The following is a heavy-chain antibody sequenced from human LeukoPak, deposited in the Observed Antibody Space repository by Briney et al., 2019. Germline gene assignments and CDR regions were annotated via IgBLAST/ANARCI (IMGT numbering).Heavy chain of an antibody. J-gene: IGHJ4*02. CDR1: GGSISSGDYY. D-gene: IGHD2-2*01. CDR2: IYYSGST. Sequence: SQTLSLTCTVSGGSISSGDYYWSWIRQPPGKGLEWIGYIYYSGSTYYNPSLKSRVTISVDTSKSQFSLKLSSVTAADTAVYYCARLPGYCSSTSCYPDYWGQGTLVTVSS. CDR3: ARLPGYCSSTSCYPDY. V-gene: IGHV4-30-4*01.